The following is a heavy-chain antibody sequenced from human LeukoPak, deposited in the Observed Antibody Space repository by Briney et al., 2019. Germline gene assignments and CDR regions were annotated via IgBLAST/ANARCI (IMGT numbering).Heavy chain of an antibody. CDR1: GGSIISSSYY. CDR2: VYHSGST. J-gene: IGHJ4*02. V-gene: IGHV4-39*07. D-gene: IGHD1-1*01. Sequence: SETLSLTCTVSGGSIISSSYYWGWIRQPPAKGLEWIGSVYHSGSTNYNSSLKSRVTISLDTSKTQFSLRLSSVTAADTAVYYCASQLGGTTFHWGQGALVTVSS. CDR3: ASQLGGTTFH.